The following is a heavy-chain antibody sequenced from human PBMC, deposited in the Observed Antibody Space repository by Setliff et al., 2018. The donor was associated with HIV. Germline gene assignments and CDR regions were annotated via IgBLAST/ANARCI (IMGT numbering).Heavy chain of an antibody. D-gene: IGHD7-27*01. Sequence: PSETLSLTCNVSGGSISGYFWTWIRQPAGKGLEWIGRIYTSGSTNYNPSLKSRLSMSIDTSKNHFSVRLTAVTAADTAVYYCARELPELTGRSFDPWGQGIQVTVSS. V-gene: IGHV4-4*07. CDR1: GGSISGYF. CDR2: IYTSGST. J-gene: IGHJ5*02. CDR3: ARELPELTGRSFDP.